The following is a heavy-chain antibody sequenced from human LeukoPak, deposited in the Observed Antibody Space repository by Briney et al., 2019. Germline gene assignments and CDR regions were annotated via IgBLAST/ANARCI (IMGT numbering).Heavy chain of an antibody. CDR3: ARYGGGTTVTTFDC. J-gene: IGHJ4*02. D-gene: IGHD4-17*01. Sequence: PSETLSLTCAVYGGSFSGYYWSWIRQPPGKGLEWIGEINHSGSTNYNPSLKSRVTISVDTSKNQFSLKLSSVTAADTAVYYCARYGGGTTVTTFDCWGQGTLVTVSS. CDR1: GGSFSGYY. CDR2: INHSGST. V-gene: IGHV4-34*09.